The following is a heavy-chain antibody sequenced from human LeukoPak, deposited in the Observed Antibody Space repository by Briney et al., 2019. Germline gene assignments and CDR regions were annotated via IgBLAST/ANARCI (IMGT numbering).Heavy chain of an antibody. V-gene: IGHV4-4*07. Sequence: SETLSLTCTVSGGSISSYYWSWIRQPAGKGVEWIGRIYTSGSTNYNPSLKSRVTISVDKSKNQFSLKVSSVTAADTAVYYCARGDIVVVPAAKVSNYYYMDVWGKGTTVTVSS. CDR2: IYTSGST. CDR3: ARGDIVVVPAAKVSNYYYMDV. J-gene: IGHJ6*03. D-gene: IGHD2-2*01. CDR1: GGSISSYY.